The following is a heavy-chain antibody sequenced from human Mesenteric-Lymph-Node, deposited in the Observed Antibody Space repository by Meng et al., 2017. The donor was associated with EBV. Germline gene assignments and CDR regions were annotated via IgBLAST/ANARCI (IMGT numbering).Heavy chain of an antibody. J-gene: IGHJ5*01. CDR1: GGSISSGSYP. CDR2: TDHNGVT. Sequence: QLQLSESGSGWWRPWXXWSSIGAVCGGSISSGSYPWRWIRQPPGKGLEWIGETDHNGVTNYNPSLKSRVTISVDTSKTQFFLKLTSMTAADTAVYYCASRGDGIYSNYDWFDTWGHGTRVTVSS. V-gene: IGHV4-30-2*01. CDR3: ASRGDGIYSNYDWFDT. D-gene: IGHD4-11*01.